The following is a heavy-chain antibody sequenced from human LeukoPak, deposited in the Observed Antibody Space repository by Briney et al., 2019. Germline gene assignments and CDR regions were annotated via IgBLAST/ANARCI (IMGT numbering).Heavy chain of an antibody. CDR1: GYTFTSYD. CDR2: MNPNSGNT. D-gene: IGHD2-2*01. Sequence: GASVKVSCKASGYTFTSYDINWVRQATGQGLEWMGWMNPNSGNTGYAQKFQGRVTMTRNTSINTAYMELSSLITEATAVYYCARVQSKGNQLQKFWGQGTLVTVSS. V-gene: IGHV1-8*01. CDR3: ARVQSKGNQLQKF. J-gene: IGHJ4*02.